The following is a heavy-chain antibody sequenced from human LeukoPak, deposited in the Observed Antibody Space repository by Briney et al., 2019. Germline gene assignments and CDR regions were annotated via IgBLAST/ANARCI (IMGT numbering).Heavy chain of an antibody. CDR3: ARVGESSSWYVPLFDY. CDR1: GDTFTTDY. D-gene: IGHD6-13*01. CDR2: IIPIFGTA. Sequence: GASVKVSCKASGDTFTTDYIHWVRQGPGQGPEWMGGIIPIFGTANYAQKFQGRVTITADESTSTAYMELSSLRSEDTAVYYCARVGESSSWYVPLFDYWGQGTLVTVSS. V-gene: IGHV1-69*13. J-gene: IGHJ4*02.